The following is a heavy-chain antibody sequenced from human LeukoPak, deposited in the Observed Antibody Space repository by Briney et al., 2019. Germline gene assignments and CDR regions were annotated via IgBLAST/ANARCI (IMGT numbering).Heavy chain of an antibody. D-gene: IGHD6-19*01. CDR3: ARTVAGKLVFDD. V-gene: IGHV4-39*07. Sequence: SQTLSLTCTVSGGYISSGGYYWGWIRQPPGKGLEWIGSIYYSGSTYASPSLKSRVTTSVDTSKNQFSLKLSSVTAADTAMYYCARTVAGKLVFDDWGQGTLVTVSS. CDR1: GGYISSGGYY. J-gene: IGHJ4*02. CDR2: IYYSGST.